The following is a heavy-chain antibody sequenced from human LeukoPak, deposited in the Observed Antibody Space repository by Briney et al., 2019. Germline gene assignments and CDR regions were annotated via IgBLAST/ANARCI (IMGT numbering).Heavy chain of an antibody. D-gene: IGHD2-15*01. Sequence: GRSLRLSCAASGFTFSSYAMHWVRQAPGKGLEWVAVISSDGSNKYSADSVKGRFTISRDNSKNTLYLQMNSLRPEDTAVYYCAKDWKRIVVVGPITRHGNYMDVWGKGTTVTISS. J-gene: IGHJ6*03. CDR1: GFTFSSYA. CDR2: ISSDGSNK. V-gene: IGHV3-30*04. CDR3: AKDWKRIVVVGPITRHGNYMDV.